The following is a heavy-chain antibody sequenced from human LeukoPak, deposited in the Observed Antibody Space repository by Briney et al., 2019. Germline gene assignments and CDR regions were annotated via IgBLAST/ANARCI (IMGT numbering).Heavy chain of an antibody. V-gene: IGHV3-21*01. CDR1: GLTFSSYS. D-gene: IGHD3-16*02. J-gene: IGHJ4*02. Sequence: GGSLRLSCAASGLTFSSYSMNWVRQAPGKGLEWVSSISSSSSYIYYADSVKGRFTISRDNAKNSLYLQMNSLRAEDTAVYYCAREYDYVWGSYRSYYFDYWGQGTLVTVSS. CDR3: AREYDYVWGSYRSYYFDY. CDR2: ISSSSSYI.